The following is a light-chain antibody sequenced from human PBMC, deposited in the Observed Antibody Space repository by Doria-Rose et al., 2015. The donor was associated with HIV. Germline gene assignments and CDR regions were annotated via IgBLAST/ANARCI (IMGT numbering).Light chain of an antibody. CDR2: EVN. Sequence: SASGSPGQSVTISCTGTSSDVGGYNYVSWYQHHPGKAPKLMIYEVNKRPSGVPDRFSGSKSGNTASLTVSGLQAEDEADYYCCSFAGSNNYVFGTGTKVTVL. V-gene: IGLV2-8*01. J-gene: IGLJ1*01. CDR1: SSDVGGYNY. CDR3: CSFAGSNNYV.